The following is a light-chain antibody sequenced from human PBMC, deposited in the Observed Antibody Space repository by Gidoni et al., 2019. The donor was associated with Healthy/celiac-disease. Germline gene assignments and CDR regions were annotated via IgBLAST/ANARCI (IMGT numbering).Light chain of an antibody. J-gene: IGKJ1*01. CDR3: QQSYSTLWT. CDR2: AAS. CDR1: QSSSSY. Sequence: DIQMTQSPSSLSASVGDRVTITCRASQSSSSYLNWYQQKPGKAPKLLIYAASSLQSGVPSRFSGSGSGTYFTLTISSLQPEDFATYYWQQSYSTLWTFGQGTKVEIK. V-gene: IGKV1-39*01.